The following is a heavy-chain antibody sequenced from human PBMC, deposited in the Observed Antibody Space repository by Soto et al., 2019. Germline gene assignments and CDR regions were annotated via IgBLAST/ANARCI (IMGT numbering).Heavy chain of an antibody. Sequence: GGSLRLSCAASGFTFSSYAMSWVRQAPGKGLEWVSAISGSGGSTYYADSVKGRFTISRDNSKNTLYLQMNSLRAEDTAVYYCAKRGPRDFGYAPQLIAAAQPNWGQGTLVTVSS. CDR1: GFTFSSYA. CDR3: AKRGPRDFGYAPQLIAAAQPN. J-gene: IGHJ4*02. CDR2: ISGSGGST. D-gene: IGHD6-13*01. V-gene: IGHV3-23*01.